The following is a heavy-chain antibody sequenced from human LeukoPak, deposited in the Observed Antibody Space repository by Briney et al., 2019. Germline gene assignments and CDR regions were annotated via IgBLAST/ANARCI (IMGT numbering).Heavy chain of an antibody. V-gene: IGHV4-39*07. D-gene: IGHD3-10*01. CDR3: ARWLAYYYGSGSYYNRGNT. J-gene: IGHJ5*02. CDR2: IYHSGST. Sequence: SETLSLTCTVSGGSISTSNYYWGWIRQPPGKGLEWIGSIYHSGSTYYNPSLKSRVTISVDTSKNQFSLKLSSVTAADTAVYYCARWLAYYYGSGSYYNRGNTWGQGTLVTVSS. CDR1: GGSISTSNYY.